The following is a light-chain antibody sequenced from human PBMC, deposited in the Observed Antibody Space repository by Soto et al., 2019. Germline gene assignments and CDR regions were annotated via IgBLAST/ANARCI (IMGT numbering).Light chain of an antibody. J-gene: IGKJ1*01. Sequence: DIQMTQSPSTLSASVGDRVTITCRASQSINSWLAWYQQKPGKAPKLLIYKASSLESGDPSRFSGSESGTEVTLTISILQPDDFAPYYCQQYLAYPWPFGRSTKVEV. CDR2: KAS. V-gene: IGKV1-5*03. CDR1: QSINSW. CDR3: QQYLAYPWP.